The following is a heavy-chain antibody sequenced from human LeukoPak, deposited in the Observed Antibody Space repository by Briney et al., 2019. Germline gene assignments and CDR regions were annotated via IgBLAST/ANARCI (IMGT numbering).Heavy chain of an antibody. CDR1: GYTFTGYY. V-gene: IGHV1-2*04. CDR3: ARSRRVTISSGNWFDP. Sequence: ASVKVSCKASGYTFTGYYMHWVRQAPGQGLEWMGWINPNSGGTNYAQKFQGWVTMTRDTSISTAYMELSSLRSEDTAVYYCARSRRVTISSGNWFDPWGQGTLVTVSS. CDR2: INPNSGGT. J-gene: IGHJ5*02. D-gene: IGHD3-3*01.